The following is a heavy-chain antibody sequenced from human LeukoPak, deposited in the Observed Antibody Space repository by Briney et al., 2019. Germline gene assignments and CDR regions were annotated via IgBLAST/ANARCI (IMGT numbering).Heavy chain of an antibody. D-gene: IGHD3-10*01. V-gene: IGHV3-30*18. J-gene: IGHJ4*02. CDR2: ISYDGSNK. CDR3: AKGRPATPGRTGYYFDY. Sequence: GGSLRLSCAASGFTFSSYGMHWVRQAPGKGLEWVAVISYDGSNKYYADSVKGRFTISRDNSKNTLYLQMNSLRAEDTAVYYCAKGRPATPGRTGYYFDYWDQGTLVTVSS. CDR1: GFTFSSYG.